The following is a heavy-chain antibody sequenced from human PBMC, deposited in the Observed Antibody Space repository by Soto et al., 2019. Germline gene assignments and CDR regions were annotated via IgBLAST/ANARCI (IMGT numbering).Heavy chain of an antibody. Sequence: PGEFLRLACAASGFTVSSTYMNCVRQAPGRGVEWVSVIYSGGSTYYADSVRGRFTISRDTSKNTLYLKMNSLRAEDTAVYYCARKAGGFVTAMAVWGPGPTVTVS. CDR1: GFTVSSTY. J-gene: IGHJ6*02. CDR2: IYSGGST. CDR3: ARKAGGFVTAMAV. D-gene: IGHD2-8*02. V-gene: IGHV3-53*01.